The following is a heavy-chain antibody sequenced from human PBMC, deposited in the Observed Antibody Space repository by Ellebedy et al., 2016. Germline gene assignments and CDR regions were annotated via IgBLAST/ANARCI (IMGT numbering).Heavy chain of an antibody. Sequence: GGSLRLSXAASGFTFSTYAMNWVRQAPGKGLEWVASINQDGSVDHYVDSVMGRFTVSRDNAKSSLYLQMNSLRAEDTAVYYCLPSGGSSRWGQGTLVTVSS. V-gene: IGHV3-7*01. J-gene: IGHJ4*02. CDR2: INQDGSVD. CDR3: LPSGGSSR. CDR1: GFTFSTYA. D-gene: IGHD1-26*01.